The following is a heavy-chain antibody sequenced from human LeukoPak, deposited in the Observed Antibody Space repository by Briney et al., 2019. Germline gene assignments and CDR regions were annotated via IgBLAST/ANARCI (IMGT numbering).Heavy chain of an antibody. CDR3: VRAKSSSSIDY. D-gene: IGHD6-6*01. CDR2: ISSSSSYI. V-gene: IGHV3-21*01. J-gene: IGHJ4*02. CDR1: GFTLSSHS. Sequence: GGSLRLSCAASGFTLSSHSMNWVRQAPGKGLEWVSSISSSSSYIYYADSVKGRFTISRDNSKNTLYLQMNSLRAEDTAVYYCVRAKSSSSIDYWGQGTLVTVSS.